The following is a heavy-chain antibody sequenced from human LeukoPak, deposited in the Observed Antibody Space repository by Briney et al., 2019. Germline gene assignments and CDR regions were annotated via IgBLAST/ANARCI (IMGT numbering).Heavy chain of an antibody. J-gene: IGHJ4*02. CDR2: IKSNSGGT. V-gene: IGHV1-2*02. Sequence: ASVKVSCKASGYNFTGNYMHWVRQAPGQGLEWMGWIKSNSGGTKYAQKFQGRITMTRDTSIRTGYMELSSLTSDDTAMYYCARSLVNWGRGTLVTVSS. CDR1: GYNFTGNY. CDR3: ARSLVN. D-gene: IGHD6-6*01.